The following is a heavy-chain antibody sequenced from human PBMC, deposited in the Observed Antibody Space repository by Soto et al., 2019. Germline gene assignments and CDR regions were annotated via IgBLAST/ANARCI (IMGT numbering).Heavy chain of an antibody. CDR3: AGPAGYDYVWGSYRYNS. Sequence: SVKVSCKASGGTFSSYAISWVRQAPGQGLEWMGGIIHIFGTANYAQKFQGRVTITADESTSTAYMELSSLRSEDTAVYYCAGPAGYDYVWGSYRYNSWGQGTLVTVSS. V-gene: IGHV1-69*13. CDR1: GGTFSSYA. J-gene: IGHJ4*02. CDR2: IIHIFGTA. D-gene: IGHD3-16*02.